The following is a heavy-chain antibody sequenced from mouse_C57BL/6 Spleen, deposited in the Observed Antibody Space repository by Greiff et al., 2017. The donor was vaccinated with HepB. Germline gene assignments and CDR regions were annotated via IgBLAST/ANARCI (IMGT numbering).Heavy chain of an antibody. CDR3: ARRTTVVEDFDY. CDR2: ISSGSGTI. J-gene: IGHJ2*01. V-gene: IGHV5-17*01. D-gene: IGHD1-1*01. CDR1: GFTFSDYG. Sequence: EVKLVESGGGLVKPGGSLKLSCAASGFTFSDYGMHWVRQAPEKGLEWVAYISSGSGTIYYADTVKGRFTISRDNATNTLFLQMTSLRSEDTAMYYCARRTTVVEDFDYWGQGTTLTVSS.